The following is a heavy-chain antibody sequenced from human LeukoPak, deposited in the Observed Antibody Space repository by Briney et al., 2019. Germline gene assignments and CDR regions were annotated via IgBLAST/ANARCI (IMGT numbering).Heavy chain of an antibody. Sequence: PGGTLRLSCAASGFTFSSYGMSWVRQAPGKGLEWVSGINWNGGSTGYADSVKGRFTISRDNAKNSLYLQMNSLRAEDTALCYCARRRVTLVRGVDITSYYFDYWGQGTLVTVSS. CDR2: INWNGGST. V-gene: IGHV3-20*04. J-gene: IGHJ4*02. D-gene: IGHD3-10*01. CDR1: GFTFSSYG. CDR3: ARRRVTLVRGVDITSYYFDY.